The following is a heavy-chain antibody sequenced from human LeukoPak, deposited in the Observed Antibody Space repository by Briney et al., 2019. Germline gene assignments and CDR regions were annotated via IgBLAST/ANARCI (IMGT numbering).Heavy chain of an antibody. D-gene: IGHD3-22*01. J-gene: IGHJ4*02. CDR2: LYGGGST. CDR1: GFTVRGNY. Sequence: GGSLRLSCAASGFTVRGNYMTWVRQAPGKGLERVSILYGGGSTYYADSVKGRFAIFRDNSKNTLYLQVNSLRAEDTAVYYCAGGYYDSSTYYYVGAFWGQGTLVTVSS. V-gene: IGHV3-66*01. CDR3: AGGYYDSSTYYYVGAF.